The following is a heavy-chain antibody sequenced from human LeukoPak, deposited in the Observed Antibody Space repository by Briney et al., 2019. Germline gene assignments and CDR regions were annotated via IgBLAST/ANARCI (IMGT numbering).Heavy chain of an antibody. J-gene: IGHJ4*02. Sequence: SETLSLTCTVSGGSISSYYWSWIRQPPGKGLEWIGYIYYTGSTNYNPSLKSRVTISVDTSKNQFSLKLNSVTAADTAVYYCARELYYYGSGSYYDYWGQGTLVTVSS. D-gene: IGHD3-10*01. CDR2: IYYTGST. CDR1: GGSISSYY. CDR3: ARELYYYGSGSYYDY. V-gene: IGHV4-59*12.